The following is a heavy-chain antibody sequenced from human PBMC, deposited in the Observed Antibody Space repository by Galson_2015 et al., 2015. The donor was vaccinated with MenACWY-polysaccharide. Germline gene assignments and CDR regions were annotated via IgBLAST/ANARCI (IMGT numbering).Heavy chain of an antibody. D-gene: IGHD1-14*01. V-gene: IGHV3-48*01. J-gene: IGHJ5*02. Sequence: CAASGFTFSSYSMNWVRQAPGKGLEWISYISGSSGTIYYADSVKGRFTISRDNAKNSLYLQMNSLRAEDTAVYYCARYQGAAGTGLNWLDPWGQGTLVTVSS. CDR1: GFTFSSYS. CDR2: ISGSSGTI. CDR3: ARYQGAAGTGLNWLDP.